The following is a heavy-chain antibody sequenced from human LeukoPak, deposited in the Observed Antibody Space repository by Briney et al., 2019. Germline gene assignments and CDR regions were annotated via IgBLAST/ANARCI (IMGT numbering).Heavy chain of an antibody. CDR2: IRWNSGSI. J-gene: IGHJ3*02. V-gene: IGHV3-9*01. CDR3: AKDSGDGGSYSPGGDDAFDI. Sequence: GGSLRLSCAASGFTFDDYAMHWVRQAPGKGLEWVSGIRWNSGSIGYADSVNLPFTISTHNANNSLYLQMNSLRAEDTALYYCAKDSGDGGSYSPGGDDAFDIWGQGTMVTVSS. CDR1: GFTFDDYA. D-gene: IGHD1-26*01.